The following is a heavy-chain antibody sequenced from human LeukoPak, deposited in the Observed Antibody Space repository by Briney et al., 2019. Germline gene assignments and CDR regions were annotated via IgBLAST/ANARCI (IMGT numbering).Heavy chain of an antibody. CDR3: ARGDQLRYFDLSTYDAFDV. CDR2: ISPFKGNT. CDR1: GYSFTDYY. D-gene: IGHD3-9*01. J-gene: IGHJ3*01. Sequence: ASVKVSCKTSGYSFTDYYMHWVRQAPGQGLEGMGWISPFKGNTDYADKFLGRVTMTTDKSTSTAYMELKSLRSDDTAVYYCARGDQLRYFDLSTYDAFDVWGQGTRVTVSS. V-gene: IGHV1-18*01.